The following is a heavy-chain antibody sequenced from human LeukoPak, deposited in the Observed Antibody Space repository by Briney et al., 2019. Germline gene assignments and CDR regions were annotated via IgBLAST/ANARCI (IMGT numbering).Heavy chain of an antibody. J-gene: IGHJ4*02. CDR1: GGSMSAYY. CDR3: ARGRAGMRIGADY. CDR2: IYYSGYT. V-gene: IGHV4-59*01. D-gene: IGHD1-1*01. Sequence: SETLSLTCSVSGGSMSAYYWNWIRQVPGKGLEWIGCIYYSGYTNYNPSLKSRGTISVDTSKNQFSLKLTSVTAADTAVYYCARGRAGMRIGADYWGQGTLVTVSS.